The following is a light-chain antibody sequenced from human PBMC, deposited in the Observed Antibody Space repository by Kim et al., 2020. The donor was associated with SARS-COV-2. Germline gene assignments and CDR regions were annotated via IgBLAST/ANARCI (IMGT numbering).Light chain of an antibody. CDR2: QDS. Sequence: SYELTQPPSVSVSPGQTVSITCSGDKLGDKYACWYQQKPGQSPVLVIYQDSKRPSGIPERFSGSNSGNTATLTISGTQAMDEADYYCQAWDSSTFYVFGTGTKVTVL. J-gene: IGLJ1*01. V-gene: IGLV3-1*01. CDR1: KLGDKY. CDR3: QAWDSSTFYV.